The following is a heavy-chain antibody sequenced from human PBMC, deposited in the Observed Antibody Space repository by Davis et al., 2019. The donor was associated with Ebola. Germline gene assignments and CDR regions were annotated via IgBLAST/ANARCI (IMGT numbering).Heavy chain of an antibody. V-gene: IGHV3-73*01. J-gene: IGHJ4*02. CDR2: IRSKANSYAT. CDR1: GFTFSGSA. CDR3: TRETGGSPDY. Sequence: GESLKISCAASGFTFSGSAMHWVRQASGKGLEWVGRIRSKANSYATAYVASVKGRFTISRDDSKNTAYLQMNSLKTEDTAVYYCTRETGGSPDYWGQGTLVTVSS. D-gene: IGHD1-26*01.